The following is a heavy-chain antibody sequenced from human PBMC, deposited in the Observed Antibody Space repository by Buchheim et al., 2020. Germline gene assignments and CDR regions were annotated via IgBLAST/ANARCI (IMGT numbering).Heavy chain of an antibody. D-gene: IGHD7-27*01. CDR2: IHYSGST. CDR1: GGSITSSTYY. CDR3: ARSSSKWGLW. V-gene: IGHV4-39*01. J-gene: IGHJ4*02. Sequence: QLQLQESGPGLIKPSETLSLTCTVSGGSITSSTYYLGWIRQPPGTGLEWIGSIHYSGSTYYNPALKSRVTISVDTSKKQFSLKLSSVTAADTAVYYCARSSSKWGLWWGQGTL.